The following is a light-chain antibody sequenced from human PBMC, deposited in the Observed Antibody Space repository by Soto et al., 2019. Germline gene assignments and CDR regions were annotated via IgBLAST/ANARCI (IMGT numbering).Light chain of an antibody. CDR1: QVIGDR. CDR2: FAS. CDR3: QQRSNWPLT. V-gene: IGKV1-12*01. J-gene: IGKJ5*01. Sequence: DIQMTQSPSSVSASVGDRFTLTCRASQVIGDRLAWYQQKPGKVPQLLIYFASTLGSGVPSRFSGSGSGTDFTLTISSLEPEDFAVYYCQQRSNWPLTFGQGTRLEI.